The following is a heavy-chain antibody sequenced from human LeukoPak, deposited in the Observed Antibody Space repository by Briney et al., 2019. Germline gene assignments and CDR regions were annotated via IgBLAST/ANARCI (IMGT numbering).Heavy chain of an antibody. V-gene: IGHV3-23*01. J-gene: IGHJ6*02. CDR3: AKAVWFGEFDYYFFGLDV. CDR1: GFTFSSYA. CDR2: ISGSGGDT. Sequence: PGGSLRLSSAAFGFTFSSYAMGWVRQAPGKGLEWVSAISGSGGDTYYADSVKGRFTFSRDNSKNTLYLQMNSLRPEDTALYYCAKAVWFGEFDYYFFGLDVWGQGTTVTVSS. D-gene: IGHD3-10*01.